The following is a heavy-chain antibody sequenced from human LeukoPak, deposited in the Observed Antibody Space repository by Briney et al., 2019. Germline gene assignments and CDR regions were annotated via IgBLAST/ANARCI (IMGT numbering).Heavy chain of an antibody. CDR1: GYTFTGYY. V-gene: IGHV1-2*02. CDR2: INPNSGGT. D-gene: IGHD5-18*01. J-gene: IGHJ4*02. CDR3: ARAATWIQPWLISDY. Sequence: GASVKVSCKASGYTFTGYYMHWVRQAPGQGLEWMGWINPNSGGTNYAQKFQGRVTMTRDTSISTAYMELSRLRSDDTAVYYCARAATWIQPWLISDYWGQGTLVTVSS.